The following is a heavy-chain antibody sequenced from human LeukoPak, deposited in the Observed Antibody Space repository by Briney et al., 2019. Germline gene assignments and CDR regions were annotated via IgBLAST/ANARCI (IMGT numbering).Heavy chain of an antibody. CDR2: INHSGST. Sequence: PSETLSLTCAVYGGSFSGYYWSWIRQPPGKGLEWIGEINHSGSTNYNPSLKSRVTISVDTSKNQFSLKLSSVTAADTAVYYCARCPLDYDFWSGYLSGYMDVWGKGNTVTVSS. J-gene: IGHJ6*03. V-gene: IGHV4-34*01. D-gene: IGHD3-3*01. CDR1: GGSFSGYY. CDR3: ARCPLDYDFWSGYLSGYMDV.